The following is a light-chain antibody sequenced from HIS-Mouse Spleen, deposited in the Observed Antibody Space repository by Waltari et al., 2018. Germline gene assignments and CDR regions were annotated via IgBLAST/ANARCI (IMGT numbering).Light chain of an antibody. CDR3: CSYAGSSTWV. V-gene: IGLV2-23*01. J-gene: IGLJ3*02. CDR1: SSDVGRYNL. CDR2: VGS. Sequence: QSALTQPASVSGSPGQSITISCTGTSSDVGRYNLVSWYQQHPGKAPKLMIYVGSKLPSGVSNRFSGSKSGNTASLTISGLQSEDEADYYCCSYAGSSTWVFGGGTKLTVL.